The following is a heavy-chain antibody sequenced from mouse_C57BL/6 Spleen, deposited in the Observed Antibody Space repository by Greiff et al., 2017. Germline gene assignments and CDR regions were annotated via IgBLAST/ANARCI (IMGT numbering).Heavy chain of an antibody. CDR2: IDPEDGET. CDR3: ARRYYYGSSPYYYAMDY. CDR1: GFNIKDYY. D-gene: IGHD1-1*01. Sequence: EVKLVESGAELVKPGASVKLSCTASGFNIKDYYMHWVKQRTEQGLEWIGRIDPEDGETKYAPKFQGKATITADTSSNTAYLQLSSLTSEDTAVYYCARRYYYGSSPYYYAMDYWGQGTSVTVSS. J-gene: IGHJ4*01. V-gene: IGHV14-2*01.